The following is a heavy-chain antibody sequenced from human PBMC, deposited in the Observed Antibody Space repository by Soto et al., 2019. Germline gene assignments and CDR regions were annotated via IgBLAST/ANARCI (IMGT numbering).Heavy chain of an antibody. D-gene: IGHD5-12*01. CDR3: AKKRDGYNYYYYYGMDV. J-gene: IGHJ6*02. CDR1: GFTFSSYG. V-gene: IGHV3-30*18. CDR2: ISYDGSNT. Sequence: GESLTLSCPASGFTFSSYGMHWVRQAPGKVLGWVASISYDGSNTYYADSGKGRLTISRNNSKNTPYRQITSLRAEDTAVYYCAKKRDGYNYYYYYGMDVWGQETTVTVS.